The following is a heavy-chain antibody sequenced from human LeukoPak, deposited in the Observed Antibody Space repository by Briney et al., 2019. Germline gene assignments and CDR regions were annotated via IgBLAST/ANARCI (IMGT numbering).Heavy chain of an antibody. D-gene: IGHD3-10*01. V-gene: IGHV4-59*01. CDR1: GGSFSSYY. CDR3: ARTEYFFDH. CDR2: IYYSGST. J-gene: IGHJ4*02. Sequence: SETLSLTCTVSGGSFSSYYWSWIRQPPGKRLEWIGYIYYSGSTNYNPSLKSRVSMSVDTSKNQFSLNLNSVTAADTAVYYCARTEYFFDHWGQGTLLTVSS.